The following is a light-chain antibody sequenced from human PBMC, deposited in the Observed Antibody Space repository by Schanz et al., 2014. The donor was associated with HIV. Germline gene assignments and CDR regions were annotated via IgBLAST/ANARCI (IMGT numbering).Light chain of an antibody. V-gene: IGLV2-11*01. CDR3: SSYEGNNILV. J-gene: IGLJ3*02. CDR2: DVN. Sequence: QSALTQPASVSGSPGQSITLSCTGTSSDVGDYNYVSWYQQHPGKAPKLMVYDVNKRPSGVPDRFSGSKSGNTASLTISGLQAEDEGDYFCSSYEGNNILVFGGGTKLTVL. CDR1: SSDVGDYNY.